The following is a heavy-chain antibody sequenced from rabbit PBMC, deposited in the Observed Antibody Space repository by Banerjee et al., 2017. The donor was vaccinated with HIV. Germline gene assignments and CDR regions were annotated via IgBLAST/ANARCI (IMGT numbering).Heavy chain of an antibody. D-gene: IGHD4-1*01. J-gene: IGHJ4*01. V-gene: IGHV1S40*01. CDR2: IYGGNSGST. CDR3: ARDLAGVIGWNFGL. Sequence: QSLEESGGDLVKPGASLTLTCTASGFSFNDSYYMCWVRQAPGKGLEWIACIYGGNSGSTYYANWAKGRFTISKTSSTTVTLQMTSLTAADTATYFCARDLAGVIGWNFGLWGPGTLVTVS. CDR1: GFSFNDSYY.